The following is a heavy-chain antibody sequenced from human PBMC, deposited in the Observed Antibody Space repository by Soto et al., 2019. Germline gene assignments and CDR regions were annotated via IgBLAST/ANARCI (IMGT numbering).Heavy chain of an antibody. D-gene: IGHD2-15*01. J-gene: IGHJ4*02. CDR3: ARGGGTRGWY. CDR2: IHDSGRN. CDR1: SDSITNYY. Sequence: QVQLQESGPGLVKPSETLSLTCTVSSDSITNYYWSWIRQSPGKGLEWIGYIHDSGRNNYNPSLKRRVKISVDTSKKQFSLKLNSVTAADTAVYYCARGGGTRGWYWGQGTLVTVSS. V-gene: IGHV4-59*01.